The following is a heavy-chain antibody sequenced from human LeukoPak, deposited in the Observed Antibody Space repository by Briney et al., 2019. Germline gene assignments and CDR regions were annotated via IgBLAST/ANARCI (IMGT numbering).Heavy chain of an antibody. CDR2: ISDSAGTT. CDR1: GFTFSRYD. CDR3: GKSYYYGSGDYSLTAFDI. Sequence: GGSLRLSCTASGFTFSRYDMSWVRQAPGKGLEWVSGISDSAGTTYYADSVKGRFSISRDNSKNTLNLQMNSLRAEDTAVYYCGKSYYYGSGDYSLTAFDIWGQGTMVTVSS. V-gene: IGHV3-23*01. D-gene: IGHD3-10*01. J-gene: IGHJ3*02.